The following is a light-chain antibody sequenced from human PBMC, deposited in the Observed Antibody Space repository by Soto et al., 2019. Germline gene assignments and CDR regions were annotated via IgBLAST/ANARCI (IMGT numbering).Light chain of an antibody. CDR1: QSISSW. Sequence: DIPMTQSPSTLSASVGDRVTITCRASQSISSWLAWYQQKPGKAPKLLIYDASSLESGVPSRFSGSGSGTEFTLTISRLHADDVATYYCQQYNSYSGTFGQGTKVEIK. J-gene: IGKJ1*01. CDR2: DAS. V-gene: IGKV1-5*01. CDR3: QQYNSYSGT.